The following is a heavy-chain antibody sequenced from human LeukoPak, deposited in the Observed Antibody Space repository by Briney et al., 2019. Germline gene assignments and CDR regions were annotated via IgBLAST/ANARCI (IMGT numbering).Heavy chain of an antibody. CDR1: GGSISSFY. D-gene: IGHD3-22*01. Sequence: SETLSLTCTVSGGSISSFYWSWIRQPPGKGLEWIGFIYYSGTTKYNPSFESRVTMSVDRSRKQFSLNLSSVTAADTAVYYCARGLNYYAGSGYCNWFDPWGQGTLVTVSS. V-gene: IGHV4-59*01. CDR2: IYYSGTT. CDR3: ARGLNYYAGSGYCNWFDP. J-gene: IGHJ5*02.